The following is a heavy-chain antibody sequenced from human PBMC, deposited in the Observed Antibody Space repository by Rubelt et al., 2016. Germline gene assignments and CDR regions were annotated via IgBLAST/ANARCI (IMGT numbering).Heavy chain of an antibody. CDR3: AKGPGGATFDS. CDR2: IRQDGNEK. V-gene: IGHV3-7*03. CDR1: GFTFGTYW. Sequence: GGGLVQPGGSLRLSCAASGFTFGTYWMTWVRQPPGKGLEWVTNIRQDGNEKHYVDSVKGRFTVSRDNAKNSLYLQMNSPRAEDTALYYCAKGPGGATFDSWGQGTLVTVSS. D-gene: IGHD1-26*01. J-gene: IGHJ4*02.